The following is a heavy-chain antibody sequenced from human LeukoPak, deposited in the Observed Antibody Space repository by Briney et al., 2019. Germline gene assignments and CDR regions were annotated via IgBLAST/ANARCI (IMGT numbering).Heavy chain of an antibody. CDR2: IYWNDDK. V-gene: IGHV2-5*01. Sequence: SGPTLVNPTQTLTLTCTLSGFSLTTTGVHVGWVRQPPGRALEWLALIYWNDDKRYSPSLRNRLTITKDISKNQVVLTMTNMDPVDTDTYYCTQFDYWGQGTLVTVSS. CDR1: GFSLTTTGVH. CDR3: TQFDY. J-gene: IGHJ4*02.